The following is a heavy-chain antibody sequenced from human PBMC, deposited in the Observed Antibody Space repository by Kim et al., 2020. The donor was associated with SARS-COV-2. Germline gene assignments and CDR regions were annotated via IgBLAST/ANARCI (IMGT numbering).Heavy chain of an antibody. CDR2: IFYSGST. CDR3: ARVAAVTRLDY. V-gene: IGHV4-59*13. CDR1: GASIGSSY. J-gene: IGHJ4*02. D-gene: IGHD4-17*01. Sequence: SETLSLTCAVSGASIGSSYWAWIRQSPGKGLEWIGYIFYSGSTNYNASLKSRVTISVDTSRSEFSLKLTSVTPADTAVYYCARVAAVTRLDYWGPGILVT.